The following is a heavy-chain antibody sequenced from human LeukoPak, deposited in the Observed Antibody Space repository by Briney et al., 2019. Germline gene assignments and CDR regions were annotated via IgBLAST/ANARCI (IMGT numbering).Heavy chain of an antibody. CDR2: ISYDGSNK. CDR1: VFTPSSYA. V-gene: IGHV3-30-3*01. J-gene: IGHJ4*02. CDR3: ARDRGGATYGY. D-gene: IGHD1-26*01. Sequence: PGRSLRLSCAASVFTPSSYAMHRVRPAPRKGRARVAVISYDGSNKYYADSVKGRFTISRENSKNTLYLQMNSRRAEDTAVYYCARDRGGATYGYWGQGTLVTVSS.